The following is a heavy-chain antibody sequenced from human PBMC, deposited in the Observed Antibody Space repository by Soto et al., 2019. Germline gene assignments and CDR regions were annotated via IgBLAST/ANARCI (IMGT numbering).Heavy chain of an antibody. V-gene: IGHV4-31*03. J-gene: IGHJ5*02. Sequence: QVQLQESGPGLVKPSQTLSLTCTVSGGSISSGGYYWSWIRQHPGKGLEWIGYIYYSGSTYYNPSLKSRVTISVDTSKNQFSLKLSSVTAADTAVYYCARDHGYSERLMVRGVIITGAWFDPWGQGTLVTVSS. D-gene: IGHD3-10*01. CDR2: IYYSGST. CDR1: GGSISSGGYY. CDR3: ARDHGYSERLMVRGVIITGAWFDP.